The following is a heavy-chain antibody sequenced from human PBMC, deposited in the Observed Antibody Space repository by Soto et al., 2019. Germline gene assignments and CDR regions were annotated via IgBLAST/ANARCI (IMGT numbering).Heavy chain of an antibody. CDR3: ARRGDILLVPTAKALLV. CDR1: GYTFTSYY. V-gene: IGHV1-46*01. CDR2: INPSGGST. Sequence: GASVKVSCKASGYTFTSYYIHWVRQAPGHGLEWMGIINPSGGSTNYAQKFQGRVTMTRDTSTSTVYMELSSLRSEDTAVDYCARRGDILLVPTAKALLVWGQGTTVTVSS. J-gene: IGHJ6*02. D-gene: IGHD2-2*01.